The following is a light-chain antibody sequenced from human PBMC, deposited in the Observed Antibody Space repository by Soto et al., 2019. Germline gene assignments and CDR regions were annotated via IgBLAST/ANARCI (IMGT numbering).Light chain of an antibody. CDR3: QQSDTSRT. V-gene: IGKV3-20*01. J-gene: IGKJ1*01. Sequence: EIVMTQSPATLSVSPGERATLSCRASQSIDSSYLAWYKQRPGQAPRLLIYGIFRRATGIPDRFSASGSGTDFTLTISRLEPEDFAVYYCQQSDTSRTFGQGTKLDIK. CDR2: GIF. CDR1: QSIDSSY.